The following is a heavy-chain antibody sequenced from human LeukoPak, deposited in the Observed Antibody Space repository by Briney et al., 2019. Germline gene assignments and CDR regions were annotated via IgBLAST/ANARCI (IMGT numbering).Heavy chain of an antibody. D-gene: IGHD3-22*01. CDR2: IYYSGST. V-gene: IGHV4-31*03. J-gene: IGHJ1*01. CDR3: AVSSGSLAEYFQH. Sequence: SQTLSLTCTVSGGSISSGGYYWSWIRQHPGKGLEWIGYIYYSGSTYYNPSLKSRVTISVDTSKNQFSLKLSSVTAADTAVYYCAVSSGSLAEYFQHWGQGTLVTVSS. CDR1: GGSISSGGYY.